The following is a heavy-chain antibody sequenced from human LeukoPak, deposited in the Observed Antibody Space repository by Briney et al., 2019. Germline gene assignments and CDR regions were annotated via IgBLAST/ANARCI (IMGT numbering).Heavy chain of an antibody. CDR3: AKDQSDGSGNIGTNGMDV. J-gene: IGHJ6*02. D-gene: IGHD3-10*01. CDR2: ISCKSGTI. V-gene: IGHV3-9*01. Sequence: GGSLRLSCAASGLNFNEHGVNWVRQVPGEGLEWGSGISCKSGTIAYADSVTGRFTISRDNAKSSLFLQMNSLRPDDTALYYCAKDQSDGSGNIGTNGMDVWGQGTTVTVSS. CDR1: GLNFNEHG.